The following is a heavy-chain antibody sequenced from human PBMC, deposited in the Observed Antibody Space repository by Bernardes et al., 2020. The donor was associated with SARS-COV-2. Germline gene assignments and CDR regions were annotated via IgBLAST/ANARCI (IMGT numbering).Heavy chain of an antibody. J-gene: IGHJ4*02. CDR3: ARTCYSTTKCYAN. CDR1: GGSISSGSDY. D-gene: IGHD2-2*01. CDR2: IYYSGTT. V-gene: IGHV4-39*01. Sequence: SETLSLTCTVSGGSISSGSDYWGWIRQPPGKDLEWIGSIYYSGTTYYNPSLKSRVTMSVDTSKNQFSLKLSSVTAADTAVYYCARTCYSTTKCYANWGQGTLVTVSS.